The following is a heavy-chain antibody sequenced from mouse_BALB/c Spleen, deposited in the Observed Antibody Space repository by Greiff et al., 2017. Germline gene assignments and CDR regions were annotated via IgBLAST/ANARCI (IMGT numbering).Heavy chain of an antibody. CDR3: ARNRGYEGFAY. J-gene: IGHJ3*01. Sequence: VKLMESGPGLVQPSQSLSITCTVSGFSLTSYGVHWVRQSPGKGLGWLGVIWSGGSTDYNAAFISRLSISKDNSTSQVFFKMNSLQANDTAIYYCARNRGYEGFAYWGQGTLVTVSA. D-gene: IGHD2-14*01. CDR2: IWSGGST. CDR1: GFSLTSYG. V-gene: IGHV2-2*02.